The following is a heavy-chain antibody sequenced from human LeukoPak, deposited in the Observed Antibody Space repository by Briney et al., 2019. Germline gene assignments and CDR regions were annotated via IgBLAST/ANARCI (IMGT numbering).Heavy chain of an antibody. Sequence: SETLSLTCAVYGGSFSGYYWSWIRQPPGKGLEWIGEINHSGSTNYNPSLKSRVTISVDTSKNQFSLKLTSVTAADTAVYYCASSNFWSGYYLNRYFDYWGQGTLVTVSS. D-gene: IGHD3-3*01. V-gene: IGHV4-34*01. CDR1: GGSFSGYY. CDR2: INHSGST. CDR3: ASSNFWSGYYLNRYFDY. J-gene: IGHJ4*02.